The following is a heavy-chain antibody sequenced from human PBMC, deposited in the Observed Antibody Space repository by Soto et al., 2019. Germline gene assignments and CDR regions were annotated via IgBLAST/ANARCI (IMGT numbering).Heavy chain of an antibody. CDR2: IIPIFGTA. J-gene: IGHJ2*01. CDR3: ARGNHRWLQLWYFDL. D-gene: IGHD5-12*01. CDR1: GGTFSSYT. V-gene: IGHV1-69*12. Sequence: QVQLVQSGAEVKKHGSSVTVSCKASGGTFSSYTISWVRQAPGQGLEWMGGIIPIFGTANYAQKFQGRVTITADESTSTAYMELSSLRSEDTAVYYCARGNHRWLQLWYFDLWGRGTLVTVSS.